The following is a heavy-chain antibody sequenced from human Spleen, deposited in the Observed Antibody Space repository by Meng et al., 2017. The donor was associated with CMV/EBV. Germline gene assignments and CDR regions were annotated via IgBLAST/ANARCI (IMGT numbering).Heavy chain of an antibody. D-gene: IGHD1-7*01. CDR2: ISGSDYM. CDR1: GFTFSSYA. V-gene: IGHV3-21*06. CDR3: ARDQEGTRELFPIHYGMDV. J-gene: IGHJ6*02. Sequence: GESLKISCAASGFTFSSYAMSWVRQAPGRGLEWVSAISGSDYMYYADSVKGRFTISRDNGKNSLYLRMDGLRVEDTAVYYCARDQEGTRELFPIHYGMDVWGQGTTVTVSS.